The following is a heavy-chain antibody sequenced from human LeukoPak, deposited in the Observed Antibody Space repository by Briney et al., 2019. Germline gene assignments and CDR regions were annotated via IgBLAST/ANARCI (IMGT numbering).Heavy chain of an antibody. CDR1: GGSISNYY. V-gene: IGHV4-4*07. J-gene: IGHJ4*02. CDR2: MYTTGST. CDR3: ARGQTVGATALDS. Sequence: SETLSLTCSVSGGSISNYYWSWIRQPAGKGLEWIGRMYTTGSTSHNPSLKSRVTMSLDISKNQFSLKLTSVTAADTAVYYCARGQTVGATALDSWGQGTLVTVSS. D-gene: IGHD1-26*01.